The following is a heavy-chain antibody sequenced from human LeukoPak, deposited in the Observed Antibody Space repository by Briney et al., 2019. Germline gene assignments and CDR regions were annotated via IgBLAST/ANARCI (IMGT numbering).Heavy chain of an antibody. D-gene: IGHD6-13*01. V-gene: IGHV1-2*02. CDR3: ATLWGQQLDYYYYYMDV. CDR2: INPNSGGT. J-gene: IGHJ6*03. CDR1: GYTFTGYY. Sequence: VASVKVSCKASGYTFTGYYMHWVRQAPGQGLEWMAWINPNSGGTNYAQKFQGRVTMTRDTSISTAYMELSRVRSDDTAVYYCATLWGQQLDYYYYYMDVWGKGTTVTISS.